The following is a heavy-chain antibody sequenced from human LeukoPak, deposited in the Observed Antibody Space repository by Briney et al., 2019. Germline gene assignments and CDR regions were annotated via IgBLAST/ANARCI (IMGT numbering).Heavy chain of an antibody. CDR3: ARHPGKVTNDWYFDL. CDR1: GYTFTAYY. Sequence: GASVKVSCKASGYTFTAYYMHWVRQAPGQGLEWMGWINPNSGGTNSAQKFQGRVTMTRDTSITTAYMELSRLSSDDTAVYYCARHPGKVTNDWYFDLWGRGTLVTVSS. V-gene: IGHV1-2*02. CDR2: INPNSGGT. D-gene: IGHD4-23*01. J-gene: IGHJ2*01.